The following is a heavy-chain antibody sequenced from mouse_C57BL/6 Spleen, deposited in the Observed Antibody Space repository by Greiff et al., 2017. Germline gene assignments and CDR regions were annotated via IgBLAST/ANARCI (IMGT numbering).Heavy chain of an antibody. CDR2: IDPSGGYT. J-gene: IGHJ3*01. V-gene: IGHV1-69*01. Sequence: QVQLQQSGAELVKPGASVKLSCKASGYTFTSYWMHWVKQRPGQGLEWIGEIDPSGGYTNYNKKFKGKSTLTVDKSSSTAYMQLSSLPSEDSAVYYCAGSDGSGYEFAYWGQGTLVTVSA. CDR3: AGSDGSGYEFAY. D-gene: IGHD3-2*02. CDR1: GYTFTSYW.